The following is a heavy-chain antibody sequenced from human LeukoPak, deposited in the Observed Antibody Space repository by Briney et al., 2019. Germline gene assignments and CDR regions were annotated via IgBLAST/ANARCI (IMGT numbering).Heavy chain of an antibody. V-gene: IGHV3-7*01. CDR3: ARDLGFRAVAAGTIDLGY. D-gene: IGHD6-19*01. CDR1: GFTFSSYW. J-gene: IGHJ4*02. CDR2: MKLDGSEK. Sequence: GGSLRLSCAASGFTFSSYWMSWVRQAPGKGLEWVANMKLDGSEKYYVDSVKGRFTISRDTAKNSLYLQMNSLRAEDTAVYYCARDLGFRAVAAGTIDLGYWGQGTLVTVSS.